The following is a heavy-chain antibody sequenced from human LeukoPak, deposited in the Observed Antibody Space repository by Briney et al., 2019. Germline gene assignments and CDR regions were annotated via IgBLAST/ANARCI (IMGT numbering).Heavy chain of an antibody. V-gene: IGHV4-30-4*01. CDR2: IYYSGST. Sequence: SETLSLTCTVSGGSISSGDYYWSWIRQPPGKGLEWIGYIYYSGSTYYNPSLKSRVTISVDTSKNQFSLKLSSVTAADTAVYYCARVDVWFGYNFDYWGQGTLVAVS. D-gene: IGHD3-10*01. CDR3: ARVDVWFGYNFDY. J-gene: IGHJ4*02. CDR1: GGSISSGDYY.